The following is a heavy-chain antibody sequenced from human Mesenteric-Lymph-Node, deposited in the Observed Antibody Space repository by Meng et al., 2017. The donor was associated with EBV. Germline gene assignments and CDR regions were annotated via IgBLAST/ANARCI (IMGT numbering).Heavy chain of an antibody. V-gene: IGHV4-4*02. CDR1: GGSISSSNW. D-gene: IGHD2-8*02. J-gene: IGHJ4*02. Sequence: QVQLQESGQGLLKPSGTLALTCAVSGGSISSSNWWSWVRQPPGKGLEWIGEIYHTGNTNYNPSLKSRVTISVDKSKNQFSLNLTSVTAADTAVYYCARTSVAVLYVGLDYWGQGTLVTVSS. CDR2: IYHTGNT. CDR3: ARTSVAVLYVGLDY.